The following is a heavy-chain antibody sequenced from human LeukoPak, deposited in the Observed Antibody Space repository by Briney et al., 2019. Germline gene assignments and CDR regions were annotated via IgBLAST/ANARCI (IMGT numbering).Heavy chain of an antibody. CDR3: ARLRSRYNWFDP. CDR1: GGSISSYY. D-gene: IGHD5-12*01. CDR2: IYYSGST. J-gene: IGHJ5*02. Sequence: SETLSLTCTVSGGSISSYYWSWIRQPPGKGLEWIGYIYYSGSTNYNPSLKSRVTISVDTSKNQFSLKLSSVTAADTAVYYCARLRSRYNWFDPWGQGTLVTVSS. V-gene: IGHV4-59*01.